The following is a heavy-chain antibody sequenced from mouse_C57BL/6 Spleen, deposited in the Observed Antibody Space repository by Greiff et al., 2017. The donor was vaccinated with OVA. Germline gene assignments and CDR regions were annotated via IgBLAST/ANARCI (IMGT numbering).Heavy chain of an antibody. J-gene: IGHJ4*01. CDR1: GFTFSDYG. Sequence: DVLLVESGGGLVKPGGSLKLSCAASGFTFSDYGMHWVRQAPEKGLEWVAYISPGSSTIYYADTVKGRATITRDNATNTPFLQMTSLRSEDTAMYYCAGPSYYSNYEFFYYALDYWGQGTSVTVSS. CDR3: AGPSYYSNYEFFYYALDY. V-gene: IGHV5-17*01. CDR2: ISPGSSTI. D-gene: IGHD2-5*01.